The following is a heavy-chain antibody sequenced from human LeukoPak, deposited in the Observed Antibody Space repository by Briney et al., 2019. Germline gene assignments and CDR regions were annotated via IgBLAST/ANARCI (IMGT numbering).Heavy chain of an antibody. J-gene: IGHJ4*02. D-gene: IGHD2-8*01. CDR1: GYTFTSYG. V-gene: IGHV1-18*01. CDR3: ARAPLGYCTNGVCYTLFDY. CDR2: ISAYNGNT. Sequence: GASVKVSCKASGYTFTSYGISWVRQAPGQGLEWMGWISAYNGNTNYAQKLQGRVTMTTDTSTSTAYMELRSLRSDDTAVYYCARAPLGYCTNGVCYTLFDYWGQGTLVTVSS.